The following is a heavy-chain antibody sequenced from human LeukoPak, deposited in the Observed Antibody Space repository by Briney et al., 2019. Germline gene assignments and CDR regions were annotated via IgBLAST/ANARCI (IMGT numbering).Heavy chain of an antibody. CDR1: GGTFSSYT. CDR3: ARVGVGATSPFGY. V-gene: IGHV1-69*05. D-gene: IGHD1-26*01. Sequence: SVKVSCKASGGTFSSYTISWVRQAPGQGLEWMGRIIPIFGTANYAQKFQGRVTITTDESTSTAYMELSSLRSEDTAVYYCARVGVGATSPFGYWGQGTLVTVSS. J-gene: IGHJ4*02. CDR2: IIPIFGTA.